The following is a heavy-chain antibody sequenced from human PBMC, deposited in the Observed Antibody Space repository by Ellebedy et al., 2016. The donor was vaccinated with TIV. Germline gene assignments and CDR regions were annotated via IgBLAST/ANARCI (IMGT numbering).Heavy chain of an antibody. CDR3: ARHSTKVSASGIFDV. Sequence: MPSETLSLTCTVYGDSFKTTTQYLGSVRKSPGKGLEWIGRIYRTGSTLYHPSLRSRVTLSVDTSKNQFYLRVTSVTVTNTAVYFCARHSTKVSASGIFDVWGQGSVVTVSS. D-gene: IGHD1-1*01. CDR1: GDSFKTTTQY. CDR2: IYRTGST. J-gene: IGHJ4*02. V-gene: IGHV4-39*01.